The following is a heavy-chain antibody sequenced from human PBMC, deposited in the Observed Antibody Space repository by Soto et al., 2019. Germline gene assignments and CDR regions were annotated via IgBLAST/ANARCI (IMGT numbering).Heavy chain of an antibody. CDR2: MNPNSGNT. Sequence: ASVEVSCRASGYTFTSYDINWVRQATGQGLEWMGWMNPNSGNTGYAQKFQGRVTMTRNTSISTAYMELSSLRSEDTAVYYCASGGSSGWYFSYYYYGMDVWGQGTTVTVSS. D-gene: IGHD6-19*01. CDR1: GYTFTSYD. CDR3: ASGGSSGWYFSYYYYGMDV. V-gene: IGHV1-8*01. J-gene: IGHJ6*02.